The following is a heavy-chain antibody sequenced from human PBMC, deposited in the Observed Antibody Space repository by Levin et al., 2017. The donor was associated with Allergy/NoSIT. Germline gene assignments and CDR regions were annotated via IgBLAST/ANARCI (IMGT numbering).Heavy chain of an antibody. Sequence: SGPTLVKPTQTLTLTCTFSGFSLSTSGVGVGWIRQPPGKALEWLALIYWDDDKRYSPSLKSRLTITKDTSKNQVVLTMTNMDPVDTATYYCAHRRVWGGGGDCYFDYWGQGTLVTVSS. CDR3: AHRRVWGGGGDCYFDY. J-gene: IGHJ4*02. CDR2: IYWDDDK. CDR1: GFSLSTSGVG. V-gene: IGHV2-5*02. D-gene: IGHD2-21*02.